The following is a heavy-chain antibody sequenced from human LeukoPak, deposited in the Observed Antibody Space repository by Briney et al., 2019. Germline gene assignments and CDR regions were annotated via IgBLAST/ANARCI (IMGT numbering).Heavy chain of an antibody. V-gene: IGHV3-23*01. J-gene: IGHJ4*02. CDR3: ASDRGITIFGVVGLFDY. D-gene: IGHD3-3*01. CDR2: ISGSGGST. CDR1: GFTLSSYA. Sequence: GAPRLSCAASGFTLSSYAMSWVRQVPGKGLEWVSAISGSGGSTYYADSVKGRFTISRDNSKNTLYLQMNSLRAEDTAVYYCASDRGITIFGVVGLFDYWGQGTLVTVSS.